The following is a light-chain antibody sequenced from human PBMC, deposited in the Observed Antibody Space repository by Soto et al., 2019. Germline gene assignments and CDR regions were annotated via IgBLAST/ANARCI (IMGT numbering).Light chain of an antibody. CDR2: SDN. J-gene: IGLJ2*01. CDR1: SSNIGRNS. Sequence: QSVLTQPPSASGTPGQRVTISCSGSSSNIGRNSVNWYQHVPGTAPKLLIYSDNQRPSGVPDRFSGSRSGASVSLAISGLHSEDEADYYCGAWDDSLNGVLFGGGTKLTVL. CDR3: GAWDDSLNGVL. V-gene: IGLV1-44*01.